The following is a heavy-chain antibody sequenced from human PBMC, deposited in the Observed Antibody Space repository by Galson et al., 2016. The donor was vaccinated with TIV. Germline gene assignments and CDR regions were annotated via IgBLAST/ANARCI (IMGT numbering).Heavy chain of an antibody. J-gene: IGHJ6*02. Sequence: SLRLSCAASGFTFRLYAMHWVRQAPGKGLEWVAVISHDRRDKNYADSAKGRFTISRDNSKNTLYLEMTSLRAEDTAVYYCAKDQGWIDYADQGYFYYGLEDWGQGTAVTVSS. CDR1: GFTFRLYA. CDR3: AKDQGWIDYADQGYFYYGLED. D-gene: IGHD4-17*01. CDR2: ISHDRRDK. V-gene: IGHV3-30*18.